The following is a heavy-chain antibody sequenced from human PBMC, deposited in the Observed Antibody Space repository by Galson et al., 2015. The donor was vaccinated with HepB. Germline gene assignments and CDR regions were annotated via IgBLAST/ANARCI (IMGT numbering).Heavy chain of an antibody. Sequence: SVKVSCKASGYSFSSYDINWVRQAPGQGLEWMAWMNPKSGNAGFAQKFQGRLSTTRDAPRSTAFMELSSLRADDTAIYFCARGRRGSDRHPVFDYCGQGALITVSS. V-gene: IGHV1-8*01. CDR3: ARGRRGSDRHPVFDY. CDR1: GYSFSSYD. J-gene: IGHJ4*02. D-gene: IGHD1-14*01. CDR2: MNPKSGNA.